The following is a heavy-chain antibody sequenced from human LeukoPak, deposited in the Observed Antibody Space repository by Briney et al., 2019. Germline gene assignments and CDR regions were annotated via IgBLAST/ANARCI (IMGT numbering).Heavy chain of an antibody. CDR1: GGTFSSYA. CDR3: ARGAVVRGVIGYYYYMDV. CDR2: IIPIFGTA. J-gene: IGHJ6*03. D-gene: IGHD3-10*01. Sequence: ASVKVSCKAPGGTFSSYAISWVRQAPGQGLEWMGGIIPIFGTANYAQKFQGRVTITADESTSTAYMELSSLRSEDTAVYYCARGAVVRGVIGYYYYMDVWGKGTTVTVSS. V-gene: IGHV1-69*13.